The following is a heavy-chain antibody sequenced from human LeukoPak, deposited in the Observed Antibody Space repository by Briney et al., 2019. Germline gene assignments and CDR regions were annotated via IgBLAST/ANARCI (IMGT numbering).Heavy chain of an antibody. CDR3: ARDSSDIVLMDV. CDR2: IIPIFGTA. J-gene: IGHJ6*04. V-gene: IGHV1-69*05. D-gene: IGHD2-8*01. Sequence: ASVKVSCKASGGTFSSYAISWVRQAPGQGLEWMGGIIPIFGTANYAQKFQGRVTITTDESTSTAYMELSSLRSEDTAVYYCARDSSDIVLMDVWGKGTTVTVSS. CDR1: GGTFSSYA.